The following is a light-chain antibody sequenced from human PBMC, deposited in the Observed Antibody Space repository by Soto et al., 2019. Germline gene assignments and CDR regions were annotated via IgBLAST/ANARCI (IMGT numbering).Light chain of an antibody. J-gene: IGKJ1*01. CDR3: QQYKDNWT. CDR1: QSVSRW. CDR2: KAS. Sequence: DIQMTQSPSTLSASVGDRVTITCRASQSVSRWLAWYQQKPGKAPKLLIYKASTLESGVPSRSSGSGSGTVFTLEISSMQPDDSATYYCQQYKDNWTFGQGTKVEIK. V-gene: IGKV1-5*03.